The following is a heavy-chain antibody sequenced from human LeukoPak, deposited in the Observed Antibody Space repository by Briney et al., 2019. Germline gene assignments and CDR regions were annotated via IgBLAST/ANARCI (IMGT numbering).Heavy chain of an antibody. CDR3: ARDVHDIDSSGYTSWDY. Sequence: ASVKVSCKASGYTFTGYYMHWVRQAPGQGLEWMGWINPNSGGTYYAQKFQGRVTMTSDTSISTAYMELSRLRSDDTAVYYCARDVHDIDSSGYTSWDYWGQGTLVTVSS. V-gene: IGHV1-2*02. D-gene: IGHD3-22*01. J-gene: IGHJ4*02. CDR2: INPNSGGT. CDR1: GYTFTGYY.